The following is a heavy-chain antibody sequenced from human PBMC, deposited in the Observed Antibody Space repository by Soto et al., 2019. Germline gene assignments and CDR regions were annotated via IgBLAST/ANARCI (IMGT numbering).Heavy chain of an antibody. V-gene: IGHV6-1*01. CDR1: GDSVSSNSAA. Sequence: PSQTLSLTCAISGDSVSSNSAAWNWIRQSPSRGLEWLGRTYYRSKWYNDYAVSVKSRITINPDTSKNQFSLQLNSVTPEDTAVYYCARVRTPNLYSSSSGAFERWGQGTMVTGSS. J-gene: IGHJ3*02. CDR2: TYYRSKWYN. CDR3: ARVRTPNLYSSSSGAFER. D-gene: IGHD6-6*01.